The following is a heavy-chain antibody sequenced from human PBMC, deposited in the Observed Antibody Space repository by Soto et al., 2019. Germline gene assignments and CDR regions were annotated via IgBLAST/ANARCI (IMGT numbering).Heavy chain of an antibody. V-gene: IGHV2-5*02. J-gene: IGHJ4*02. CDR1: GFSLSTSGVG. Sequence: QITLKESGPTLVKPTQTLTLTCTFSGFSLSTSGVGVGWIRQPPGKALEWLAVIYWDDDKRYSSSLKSRLTLXXDXSXPQLVLTMTNMDPVDTATYYCAHHPYYGLGSYSFDYWGQGILVTVSS. CDR2: IYWDDDK. CDR3: AHHPYYGLGSYSFDY. D-gene: IGHD3-10*01.